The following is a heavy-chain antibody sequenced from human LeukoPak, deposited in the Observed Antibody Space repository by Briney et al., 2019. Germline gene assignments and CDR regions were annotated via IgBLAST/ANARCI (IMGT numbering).Heavy chain of an antibody. CDR2: ISSSSSYI. CDR1: GFTFSSYS. Sequence: GGSLRLSCAASGFTFSSYSMNWVRQAPGKGLEWVSSISSSSSYIYYADSVKGRFTISRDNAKNSLCLQMNSLRAEDTAVYYCARRTPLWDSRASIDYWGQGTLVTVSS. V-gene: IGHV3-21*01. J-gene: IGHJ4*02. D-gene: IGHD3-22*01. CDR3: ARRTPLWDSRASIDY.